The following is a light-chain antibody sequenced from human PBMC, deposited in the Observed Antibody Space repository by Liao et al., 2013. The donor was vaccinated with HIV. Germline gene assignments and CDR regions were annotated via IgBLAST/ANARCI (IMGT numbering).Light chain of an antibody. CDR3: QAWDGTTVV. V-gene: IGLV3-1*01. CDR1: ALPNQY. J-gene: IGLJ3*02. CDR2: QDS. Sequence: SYVLTQPPSVPVSPGQTARITCSGEALPNQYGYWYQQKPGQSPVLVIYQDSKRPSGIPERFSGSNSGNTATLTISGTQPMDEADFYCQAWDGTTVVFGGGTKLTVL.